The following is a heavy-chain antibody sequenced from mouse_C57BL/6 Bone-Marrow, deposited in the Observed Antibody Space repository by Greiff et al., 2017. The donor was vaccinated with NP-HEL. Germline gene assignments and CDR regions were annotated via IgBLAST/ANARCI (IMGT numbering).Heavy chain of an antibody. CDR2: ISGGGGNT. V-gene: IGHV5-9*01. CDR3: ARRGYGSSYGYWYFDV. Sequence: EVNVVESGGGLVKPGGSLKLSCAASGFTFSSYTMSWVRQTPEKRLEWVATISGGGGNTYYPDSVKGRFTISRDNAKNTLYLQMSSLRSEDTALYYCARRGYGSSYGYWYFDVWGTGTTVTVSS. J-gene: IGHJ1*03. D-gene: IGHD1-1*01. CDR1: GFTFSSYT.